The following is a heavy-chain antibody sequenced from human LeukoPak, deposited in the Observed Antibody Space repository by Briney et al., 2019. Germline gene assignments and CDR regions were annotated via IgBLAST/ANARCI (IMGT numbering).Heavy chain of an antibody. V-gene: IGHV3-23*01. CDR1: GLTFGTYA. D-gene: IGHD3-3*01. CDR2: TNGDGATT. J-gene: IGHJ5*02. CDR3: ARDSGYDFWSGYVNWFDP. Sequence: GRSLRLACAAAGLTFGTYAMNWVSQAPGKGLEWVSSTNGDGATTNYADSGKGRLTLCTHHSKKTMYRQMSCLRAGGTAIYYRARDSGYDFWSGYVNWFDPWGQGTLVTVSS.